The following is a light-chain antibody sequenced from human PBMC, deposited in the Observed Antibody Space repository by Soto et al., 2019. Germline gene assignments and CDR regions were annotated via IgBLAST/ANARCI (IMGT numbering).Light chain of an antibody. J-gene: IGKJ2*01. CDR3: QQYTNYPVT. Sequence: DIQMTQSPSTLSASVGDRVTITCRASQSISNSLAWYQQKPGKAPNLLTYKASSLESGVPSRFSGSGSGTEFTLTISSLQPDDFGTYYCQQYTNYPVTFGQGTKVDIK. CDR1: QSISNS. V-gene: IGKV1-5*03. CDR2: KAS.